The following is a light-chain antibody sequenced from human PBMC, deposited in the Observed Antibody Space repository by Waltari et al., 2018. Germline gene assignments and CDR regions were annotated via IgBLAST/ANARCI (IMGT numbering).Light chain of an antibody. V-gene: IGLV1-44*01. CDR3: AAWDDSLNGWV. Sequence: QSVLTQPPSASGTPGQRVTISCSGSSSNIGGHTVNWYQQLPGTAPKLLIYSNNRRPSGRRDRFSGAKARNSASLAISGVQAEDEADYYCAAWDDSLNGWVFGGGTKPTIL. CDR2: SNN. J-gene: IGLJ3*02. CDR1: SSNIGGHT.